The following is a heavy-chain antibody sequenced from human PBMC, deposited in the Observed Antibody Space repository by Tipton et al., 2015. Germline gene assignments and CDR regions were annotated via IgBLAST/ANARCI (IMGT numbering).Heavy chain of an antibody. Sequence: LRLSCTVSGGSVSTSNYYWGWIRQSPGKGLEWIGYISYSGSTNYNPSLKSRVTISVDTSKTQFSLKMSSVTASDTAVYYCARARGRHGGLFDSWGQGILVTVSP. CDR3: ARARGRHGGLFDS. J-gene: IGHJ4*02. CDR1: GGSVSTSNYY. V-gene: IGHV4-61*01. D-gene: IGHD4-23*01. CDR2: ISYSGST.